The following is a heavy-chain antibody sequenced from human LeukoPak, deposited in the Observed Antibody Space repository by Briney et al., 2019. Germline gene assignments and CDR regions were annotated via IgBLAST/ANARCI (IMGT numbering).Heavy chain of an antibody. D-gene: IGHD5-24*01. Sequence: SETLSLTCAVSGGSVNGYYWSWIRQPPGKGLEWIGYIYYSGRTNYTPSLKSRVTISVDTSKNQFSLKLSSVTAADTAVYHCARAGGYNYPFDYWGHGTLVTVSS. V-gene: IGHV4-59*02. CDR2: IYYSGRT. CDR1: GGSVNGYY. CDR3: ARAGGYNYPFDY. J-gene: IGHJ4*01.